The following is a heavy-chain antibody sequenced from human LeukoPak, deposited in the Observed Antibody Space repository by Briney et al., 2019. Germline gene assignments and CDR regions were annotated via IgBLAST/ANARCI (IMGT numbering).Heavy chain of an antibody. CDR2: ISTYSGNT. CDR1: VYTFITYG. Sequence: GASVTVSYKSSVYTFITYGISWVRQAPGQRREWMGWISTYSGNTKYAQKFQGRVTMTTDTSTSTAYMDLRSLRSDDTAVYYCARDLDNSWSDFWGLGTLVTVSS. V-gene: IGHV1-18*01. CDR3: ARDLDNSWSDF. J-gene: IGHJ4*02. D-gene: IGHD4-11*01.